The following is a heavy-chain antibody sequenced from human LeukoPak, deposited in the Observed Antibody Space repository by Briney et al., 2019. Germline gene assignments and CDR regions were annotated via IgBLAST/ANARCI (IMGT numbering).Heavy chain of an antibody. V-gene: IGHV3-13*01. D-gene: IGHD3-10*01. CDR3: ARLTTSGSYRDAFDI. CDR1: GFTFSSYD. Sequence: PGGSLRLSCAASGFTFSSYDMHWVRQAAGKGLEWVSAIGTAGDTYYPGSVKGRFTISRENAKNSLYLQMNSLRAGDTAVYYCARLTTSGSYRDAFDIWGQGTMVTVSS. J-gene: IGHJ3*02. CDR2: IGTAGDT.